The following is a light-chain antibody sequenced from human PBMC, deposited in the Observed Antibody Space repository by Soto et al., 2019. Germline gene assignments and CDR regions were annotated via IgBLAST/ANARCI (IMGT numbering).Light chain of an antibody. J-gene: IGLJ2*01. CDR2: DLN. V-gene: IGLV2-14*03. CDR3: TSWTTSTTMI. CDR1: RSDIGAYNF. Sequence: QSALTQPASVSGSPGQSITISCTGTRSDIGAYNFVSWYQQHPGEVPKLILYDLNVRPSGVSNRFSGSKSGNTASLTISGLQAEDEADYYCTSWTTSTTMIFGGGTKVTVL.